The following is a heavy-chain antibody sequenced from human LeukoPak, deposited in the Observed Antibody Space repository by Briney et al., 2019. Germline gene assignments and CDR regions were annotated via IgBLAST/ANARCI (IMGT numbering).Heavy chain of an antibody. CDR1: GGSISGYY. J-gene: IGHJ5*02. CDR3: ARISSSWPLNWFDP. V-gene: IGHV4-59*13. D-gene: IGHD6-13*01. CDR2: IYYTGTT. Sequence: PSETLSLTCTVSGGSISGYYWSWIRQPPGKGLEWIAYIYYTGTTNYNPSLQSRVTISVDTSKNQFSLKLSSVTAADTAVYYCARISSSWPLNWFDPWGQGTLVTVSS.